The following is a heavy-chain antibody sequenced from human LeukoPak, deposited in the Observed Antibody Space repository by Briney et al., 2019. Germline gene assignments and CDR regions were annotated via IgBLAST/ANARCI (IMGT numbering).Heavy chain of an antibody. V-gene: IGHV3-23*01. J-gene: IGHJ4*02. Sequence: GGSLRLSCAASGFTFSSYGMSWVRQAPGKGLEWVSAISGSGGSTYYADSVKGRFTISRDNSKNTLYLQMNSLRAEDTAVYYCAKTAWNYGDYRALDYWGQGTLVTVSS. CDR3: AKTAWNYGDYRALDY. CDR1: GFTFSSYG. D-gene: IGHD4-17*01. CDR2: ISGSGGST.